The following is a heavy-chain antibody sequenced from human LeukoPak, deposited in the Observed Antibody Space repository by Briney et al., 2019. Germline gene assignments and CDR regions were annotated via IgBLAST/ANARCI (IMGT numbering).Heavy chain of an antibody. D-gene: IGHD3-22*01. J-gene: IGHJ5*02. CDR1: GYTFTSYF. V-gene: IGHV1-46*01. CDR3: ARDLHYDSSGYYENWFDP. CDR2: INPSGGST. Sequence: GASVKVSRKASGYTFTSYFMHWVRQAPGQGLEWMGIINPSGGSTSYAQKFQGRVTMTRDTSTSTVYMELSSLRSEDTAVYYCARDLHYDSSGYYENWFDPWGQGTLVTVSS.